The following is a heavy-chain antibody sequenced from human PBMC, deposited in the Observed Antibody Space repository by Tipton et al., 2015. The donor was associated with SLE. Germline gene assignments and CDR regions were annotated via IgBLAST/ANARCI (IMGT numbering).Heavy chain of an antibody. CDR3: ARPDYDDAFDI. CDR2: IYYSGST. J-gene: IGHJ3*02. V-gene: IGHV4-59*12. CDR1: GGSISSYY. D-gene: IGHD4-17*01. Sequence: TLSLTCTVSGGSISSYYWSWIRLPPGKGLEWIGYIYYSGSTNYKPSLKSRVTISVDTSKNQFSLKLSSVTAADTAVYYCARPDYDDAFDIWGQGTMVTVSS.